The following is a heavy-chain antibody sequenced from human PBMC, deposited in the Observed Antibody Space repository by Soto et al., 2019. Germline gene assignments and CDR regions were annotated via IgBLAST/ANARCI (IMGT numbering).Heavy chain of an antibody. Sequence: GGSLRLSSASSGFSFSNFGMNWVRQAPGKGLEWVSSISSSSSYIDYTDSVKARFTISRDNAKNSLYLQMDSLRAEDTAVYYCARDLALRSTGSYFYGMDLWGQGTTVTVPS. V-gene: IGHV3-21*06. J-gene: IGHJ6*02. CDR2: ISSSSSYI. CDR1: GFSFSNFG. D-gene: IGHD2-2*01. CDR3: ARDLALRSTGSYFYGMDL.